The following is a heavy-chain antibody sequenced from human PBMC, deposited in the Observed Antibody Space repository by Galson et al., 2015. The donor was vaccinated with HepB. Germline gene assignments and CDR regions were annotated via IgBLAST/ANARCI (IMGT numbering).Heavy chain of an antibody. V-gene: IGHV3-33*06. CDR2: IWYDGSNK. Sequence: SLRLSCAASGFTFSSYGTRWVRQAPGKGLEWVADIWYDGSNKYYADSVKGRFTISRDNSKNTLYLQMNSLRAEDTAVYYCAKDLFMGIAAAIVYWGQGTLFTASS. D-gene: IGHD6-13*01. J-gene: IGHJ4*02. CDR3: AKDLFMGIAAAIVY. CDR1: GFTFSSYG.